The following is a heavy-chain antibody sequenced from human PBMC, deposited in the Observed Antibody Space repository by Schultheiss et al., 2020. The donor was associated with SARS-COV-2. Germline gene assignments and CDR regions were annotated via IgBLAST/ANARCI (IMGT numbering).Heavy chain of an antibody. CDR2: ISSSSSTI. CDR1: GFTFSSYS. CDR3: ARSRVGGSYLYNWFDP. J-gene: IGHJ5*02. V-gene: IGHV3-48*04. Sequence: GGSLRLSCAASGFTFSSYSMNWVRQAPGKGLEWVSYISSSSSTIYYADSVEGRFTISRDNAKNSLYLQMNSLRAEDTAVYYCARSRVGGSYLYNWFDPWGQGTLVTVSS. D-gene: IGHD1-26*01.